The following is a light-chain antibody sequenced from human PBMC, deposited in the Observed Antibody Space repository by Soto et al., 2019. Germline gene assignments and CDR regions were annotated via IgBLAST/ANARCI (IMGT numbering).Light chain of an antibody. V-gene: IGLV1-51*01. Sequence: QSVVTQPPSVSAAPGQTVTISCSGGTSNIVNNFVSWYQQLPGTAPKLLIYDTNKRPSGIPHRFSGSKSGTSATLDITGLQTGDEAVYFCGSWDYTLSAVVFGGGTKLTVL. CDR1: TSNIVNNF. CDR3: GSWDYTLSAVV. J-gene: IGLJ2*01. CDR2: DTN.